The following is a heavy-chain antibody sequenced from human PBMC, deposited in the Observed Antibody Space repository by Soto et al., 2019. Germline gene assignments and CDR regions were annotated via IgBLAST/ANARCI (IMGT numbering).Heavy chain of an antibody. D-gene: IGHD3-16*02. J-gene: IGHJ4*02. CDR1: GFTFSSYS. CDR3: ARDLGGELSPYTIIPGY. V-gene: IGHV3-48*02. Sequence: PGGSLRLSCAASGFTFSSYSMNWVRQAPGKGLEWVSYISSSSSTIYYADSVKGRFTISRDNAKNSLYLQMNSLRDEDTAVYYCARDLGGELSPYTIIPGYWGQGTLVTVSS. CDR2: ISSSSSTI.